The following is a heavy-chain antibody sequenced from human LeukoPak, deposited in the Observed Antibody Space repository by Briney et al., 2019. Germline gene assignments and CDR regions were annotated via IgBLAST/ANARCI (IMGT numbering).Heavy chain of an antibody. V-gene: IGHV4-61*02. D-gene: IGHD3-10*01. CDR1: GGSISSGSYY. J-gene: IGHJ5*02. Sequence: PSETLSLTCTVSGGSISSGSYYWSWIRQPAGKRLEWIGRINTSGSTNYNPSLKSRVTISVDTSKNQFSLKLTSVTAADTAVYYCVSAKLLVRGVSWFDPWGQGTLVTVSS. CDR2: INTSGST. CDR3: VSAKLLVRGVSWFDP.